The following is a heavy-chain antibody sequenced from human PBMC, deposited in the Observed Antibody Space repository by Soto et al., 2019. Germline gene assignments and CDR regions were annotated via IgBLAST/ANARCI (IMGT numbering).Heavy chain of an antibody. CDR3: AKNLKPDIVVVPAAMHYYYYGMDV. J-gene: IGHJ6*02. V-gene: IGHV3-30*18. CDR2: ISYDGSNK. Sequence: GGSLRLSCAASGFTFSSYGMHWVRQAPGKGLEWVAVISYDGSNKYYADSVKGRFTISRDNSKNTLYLQMNSLRAEDTAVYYCAKNLKPDIVVVPAAMHYYYYGMDVWGQGTTVTVSS. D-gene: IGHD2-2*01. CDR1: GFTFSSYG.